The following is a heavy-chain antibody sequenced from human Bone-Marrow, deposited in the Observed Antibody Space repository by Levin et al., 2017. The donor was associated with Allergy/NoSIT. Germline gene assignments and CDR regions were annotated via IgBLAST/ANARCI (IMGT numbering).Heavy chain of an antibody. CDR2: ISYDGSNK. CDR3: ARDWCSSTSCYSYYYYYGMDV. Sequence: GESLKISCAASGFTFSSYAMHWVRQAPGKGLEWVAVISYDGSNKYYADSVKGRFTISRDNSKNTLYLQMNSLRAEDTAVYYCARDWCSSTSCYSYYYYYGMDVWGQGTTVTVSS. CDR1: GFTFSSYA. J-gene: IGHJ6*02. V-gene: IGHV3-30*04. D-gene: IGHD2-2*01.